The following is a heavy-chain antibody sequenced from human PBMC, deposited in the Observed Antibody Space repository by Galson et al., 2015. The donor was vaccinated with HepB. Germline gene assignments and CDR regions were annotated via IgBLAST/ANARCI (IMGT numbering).Heavy chain of an antibody. CDR1: GFTFSSNP. CDR2: ITSNGANT. CDR3: ARVHPEYTSGWYRQALYYFDS. J-gene: IGHJ4*02. Sequence: SLRLSCAASGFTFSSNPMHWVRQAPGKGLEYISAITSNGANTFYADSVKGRFTISRDNSKNTLFLQKTGLTADDTAIYYCARVHPEYTSGWYRQALYYFDSWGQGTLVAVSS. D-gene: IGHD6-19*01. V-gene: IGHV3-64*04.